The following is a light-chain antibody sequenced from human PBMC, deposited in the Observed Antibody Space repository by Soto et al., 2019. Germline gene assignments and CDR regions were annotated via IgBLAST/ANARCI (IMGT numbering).Light chain of an antibody. J-gene: IGKJ1*01. Sequence: EIVRTQSPAPLSVSPGERATLSCRASQSVSSNLAWYQPKPGQAPSLLIYGASTRATGIPARFSGSGSGTEFTLTISSLQSEDFAVYYCQQYNNWQTFGQGTKLDI. CDR3: QQYNNWQT. CDR1: QSVSSN. CDR2: GAS. V-gene: IGKV3-15*01.